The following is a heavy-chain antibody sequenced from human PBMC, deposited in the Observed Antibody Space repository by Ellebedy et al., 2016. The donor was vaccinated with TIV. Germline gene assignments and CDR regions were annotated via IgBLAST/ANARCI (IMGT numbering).Heavy chain of an antibody. CDR2: IYYSGST. Sequence: SETLSLTXTVSGGSISSGGYYWSWIRQHPGKGLEWIGYIYYSGSTYYNPSLKSRVTISVDTSKNQFSLKLSSVTAADTAVYYCARADDFEWTQGAFDIWGQGTMVTVSS. CDR1: GGSISSGGYY. J-gene: IGHJ3*02. CDR3: ARADDFEWTQGAFDI. V-gene: IGHV4-31*03. D-gene: IGHD2-21*02.